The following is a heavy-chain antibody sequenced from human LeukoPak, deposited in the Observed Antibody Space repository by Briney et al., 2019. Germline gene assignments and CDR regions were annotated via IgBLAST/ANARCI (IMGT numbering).Heavy chain of an antibody. Sequence: PGRSLRLSCAASGFTFSSYGMHWVRQAPGKGLEWVAVISYDGSNKYYADSVKGRFTISRDSSKNTLYLQMNSLRAEDTAVYYCAKDCSGGSCYGRGGYWGQGTLVTVSS. D-gene: IGHD2-15*01. CDR1: GFTFSSYG. J-gene: IGHJ4*02. V-gene: IGHV3-30*18. CDR2: ISYDGSNK. CDR3: AKDCSGGSCYGRGGY.